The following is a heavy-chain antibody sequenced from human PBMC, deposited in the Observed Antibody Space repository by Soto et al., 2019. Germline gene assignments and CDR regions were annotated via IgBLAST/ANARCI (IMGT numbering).Heavy chain of an antibody. CDR1: GGSFSGYY. D-gene: IGHD3-3*01. J-gene: IGHJ3*02. CDR2: INHSGST. CDR3: ASTYYDFWSGYRAFDI. Sequence: QVQLQQWGAGLLKPSETLSLTCAVYGGSFSGYYWSWIRQPPGKGLEWIGEINHSGSTNYNPSLKSRVIISVDTSKNQFSLKLSSVTAADTAVYYCASTYYDFWSGYRAFDIWGQGTMVTVSS. V-gene: IGHV4-34*01.